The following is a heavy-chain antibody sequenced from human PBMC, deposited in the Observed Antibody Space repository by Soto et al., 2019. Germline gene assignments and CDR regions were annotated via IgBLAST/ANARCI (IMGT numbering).Heavy chain of an antibody. Sequence: QLQLQESGSGLVKPSETLSLTCTVSGGSISSSSYYWGWIRQPPGKGLEWIGSIYYSGSTYYNPSLKSRVTISVDTSKNQFSLKLSSVTAADTAVYYCASLKVGALDYWGQGTLVTVSS. CDR3: ASLKVGALDY. J-gene: IGHJ4*02. V-gene: IGHV4-39*01. CDR1: GGSISSSSYY. D-gene: IGHD1-26*01. CDR2: IYYSGST.